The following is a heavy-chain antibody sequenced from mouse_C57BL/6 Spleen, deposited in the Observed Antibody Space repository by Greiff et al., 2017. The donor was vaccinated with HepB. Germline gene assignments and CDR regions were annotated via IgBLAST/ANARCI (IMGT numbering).Heavy chain of an antibody. CDR2: IWSDGST. J-gene: IGHJ1*03. CDR3: ARGYYGSSYWYFDV. CDR1: GFSLTSYG. V-gene: IGHV2-6*03. D-gene: IGHD1-1*01. Sequence: QVQLQQSGPGLVAPSQSLSITCTVSGFSLTSYGVHWVRQPPGKGLEWLVVIWSDGSTTYNSALKSRLSISKDNSKSQVFLKMNSLQTDDTAMYYCARGYYGSSYWYFDVWGTGTTVTVSS.